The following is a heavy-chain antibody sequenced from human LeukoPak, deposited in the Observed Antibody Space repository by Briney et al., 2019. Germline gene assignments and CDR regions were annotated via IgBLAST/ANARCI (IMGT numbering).Heavy chain of an antibody. V-gene: IGHV1-8*01. CDR2: MNPNSGNT. CDR1: GYTFTSYD. J-gene: IGHJ3*02. CDR3: ARSLKYYYDSTGRKGAIDI. D-gene: IGHD3-22*01. Sequence: ASVKVSCKASGYTFTSYDINWVRQATGQGLEWMGWMNPNSGNTGYAQKFQGRVTMTRNTSISTAYMELSSLRSEDTAVYYCARSLKYYYDSTGRKGAIDIWGQGTMVTVSS.